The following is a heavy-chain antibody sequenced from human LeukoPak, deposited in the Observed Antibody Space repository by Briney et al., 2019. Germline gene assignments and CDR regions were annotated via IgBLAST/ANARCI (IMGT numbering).Heavy chain of an antibody. V-gene: IGHV4-39*07. J-gene: IGHJ4*02. CDR1: GGSISSSSYY. CDR3: ARAQDFSDSSGPNYLDF. CDR2: IYYSGST. Sequence: SETLSLSCTVSGGSISSSSYYWGWIRQPPGKGLEWIGSIYYSGSTYYNPSLKSRVTISVDTSKNQFSLKLLSVTAADTAVYYCARAQDFSDSSGPNYLDFWGQGILVTVSS. D-gene: IGHD3-22*01.